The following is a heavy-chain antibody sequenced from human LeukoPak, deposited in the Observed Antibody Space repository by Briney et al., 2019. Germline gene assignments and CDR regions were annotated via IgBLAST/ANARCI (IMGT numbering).Heavy chain of an antibody. V-gene: IGHV1-3*01. J-gene: IGHJ4*02. D-gene: IGHD1-26*01. CDR2: INAGNGNT. CDR3: ARVVGATGHFDY. Sequence: ASVTVSCKASGYTFTSYAMHWVRQAPGQRLEWMGWINAGNGNTKYSQKFQGRVTITRDTSASTAYMELSSLRSEDTAVYYCARVVGATGHFDYWGQGTLVTVSS. CDR1: GYTFTSYA.